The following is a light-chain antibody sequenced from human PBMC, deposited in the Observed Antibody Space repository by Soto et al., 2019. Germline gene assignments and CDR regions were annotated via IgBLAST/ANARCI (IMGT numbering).Light chain of an antibody. CDR3: QLRFNWPWT. CDR2: DAS. Sequence: IVLSHSLATLSLTPSERAALSARASQSVIRYLAWYQQRPGQAPRLLIYDASYRATGIPARFSGSGSGTDFTLTISSLEAEDGAVYYCQLRFNWPWTSGQGTKLDI. V-gene: IGKV3-11*01. J-gene: IGKJ1*01. CDR1: QSVIRY.